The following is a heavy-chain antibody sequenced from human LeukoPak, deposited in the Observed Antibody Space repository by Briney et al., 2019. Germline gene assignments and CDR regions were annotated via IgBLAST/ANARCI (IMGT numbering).Heavy chain of an antibody. CDR3: ARGHYGMDV. V-gene: IGHV3-11*01. CDR1: GFTFSDYY. CDR2: IRSDGSDI. J-gene: IGHJ6*02. Sequence: GGSLRLSCAASGFTFSDYYMSWIRQAPGKGLEWVSYIRSDGSDIYYADSVKGRLTISRDNAKNSLHLQMNNLRAEDTAVYYCARGHYGMDVWGQGTTVTVSS.